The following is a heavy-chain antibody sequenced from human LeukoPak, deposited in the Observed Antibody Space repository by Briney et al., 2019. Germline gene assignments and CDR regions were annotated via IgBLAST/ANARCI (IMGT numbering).Heavy chain of an antibody. D-gene: IGHD6-6*01. V-gene: IGHV4-30-2*01. Sequence: SETLSLTCAVSGGSISSGGYSWRWIRQPPGKGLEWIGYIYHSGSTYYNPSLKSRVTISVDRSKNQFSLKLSSVTAADTAVYYCARHLVALYYGMDVWGQGTTVTVSS. CDR2: IYHSGST. J-gene: IGHJ6*02. CDR1: GGSISSGGYS. CDR3: ARHLVALYYGMDV.